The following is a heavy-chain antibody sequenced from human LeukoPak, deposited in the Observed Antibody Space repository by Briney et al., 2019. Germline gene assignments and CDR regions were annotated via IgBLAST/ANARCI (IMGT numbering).Heavy chain of an antibody. J-gene: IGHJ2*01. CDR2: INQDGSER. V-gene: IGHV3-7*01. D-gene: IGHD1-26*01. CDR1: GFTFTTYW. CDR3: ARDKLVGATTGSYFDL. Sequence: GGSLRLSCAASGFTFTTYWMSWVRQAPGKGLEWVAIINQDGSERYYVDSVRGRFTISRDNAKNSLFLQMNTLRADDTAVYYCARDKLVGATTGSYFDLWGRGALVTVSS.